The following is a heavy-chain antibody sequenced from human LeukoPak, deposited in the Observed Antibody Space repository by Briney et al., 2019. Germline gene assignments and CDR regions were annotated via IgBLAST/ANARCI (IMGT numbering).Heavy chain of an antibody. Sequence: GGSLRLSCAASGFTFSSYGMHWVRQAPGKGLEWVAVIWYDGSNKYYADSVKGRFTISRDNSKNTLYLQMNSLRAEDTAVYYCANDKSTYYYDSSGHDYWGQGTLVTVSS. J-gene: IGHJ4*02. D-gene: IGHD3-22*01. CDR3: ANDKSTYYYDSSGHDY. CDR1: GFTFSSYG. V-gene: IGHV3-33*06. CDR2: IWYDGSNK.